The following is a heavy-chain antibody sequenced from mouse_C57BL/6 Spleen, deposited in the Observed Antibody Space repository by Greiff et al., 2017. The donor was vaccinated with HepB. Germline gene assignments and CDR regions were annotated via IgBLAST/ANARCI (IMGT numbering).Heavy chain of an antibody. Sequence: QVQLQQSGAELVRPGASVTLSCKASGYTFTDYEMHWVKQTPVHGLEWIGAIDPETGGTAYNQKFKGKAILTADKSSSTAYMELRSLTSEDSAVYYCTRRRNYYGSSSFDYWGQGTTLTVSS. CDR1: GYTFTDYE. J-gene: IGHJ2*01. CDR2: IDPETGGT. V-gene: IGHV1-15*01. D-gene: IGHD1-1*01. CDR3: TRRRNYYGSSSFDY.